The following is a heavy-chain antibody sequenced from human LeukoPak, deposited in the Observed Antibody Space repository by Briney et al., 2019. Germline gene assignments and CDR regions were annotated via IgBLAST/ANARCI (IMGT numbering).Heavy chain of an antibody. CDR1: GFTFNNFA. V-gene: IGHV3-23*01. CDR2: ISGSDGRT. Sequence: GGSLRLSRAASGFTFNNFAMSWVRQTPEKGLEWVSAISGSDGRTFYADSVKGRFTISRDNSKNTLSLQMNSLRADDTAVYYCAKESPYSSNRLYYFDYWGQGTLVTVSS. CDR3: AKESPYSSNRLYYFDY. J-gene: IGHJ4*02. D-gene: IGHD2-21*01.